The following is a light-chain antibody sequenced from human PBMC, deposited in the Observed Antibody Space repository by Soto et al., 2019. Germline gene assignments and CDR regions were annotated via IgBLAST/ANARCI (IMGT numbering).Light chain of an antibody. CDR2: KAS. CDR3: QQYNSYPLT. CDR1: QSISSW. V-gene: IGKV1-5*03. Sequence: DIQMTQSPSTLSASVGDRVTITCRASQSISSWLGWYQQKPGKAPKLLIYKASSLESWVPARFSGSGAGTEFTLTISSLQPDDFATYYCQQYNSYPLTFGGGTKVEIK. J-gene: IGKJ4*01.